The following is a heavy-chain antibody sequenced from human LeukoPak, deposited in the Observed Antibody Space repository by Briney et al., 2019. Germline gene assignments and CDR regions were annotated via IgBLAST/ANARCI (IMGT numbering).Heavy chain of an antibody. CDR2: IYTSGST. Sequence: PSETLSLTITVYRGCILSSYCRAIRQPAGKGLEWIGRIYTSGSTNYNPSLKSRVTMSVDTSKNQFSLQLSSVTAADRAVYYCVRTCSEGAYYYSMLACGQGATVTVSS. CDR1: RGCILSSY. J-gene: IGHJ6*01. CDR3: VRTCSEGAYYYSMLA. D-gene: IGHD2-15*01. V-gene: IGHV4-4*07.